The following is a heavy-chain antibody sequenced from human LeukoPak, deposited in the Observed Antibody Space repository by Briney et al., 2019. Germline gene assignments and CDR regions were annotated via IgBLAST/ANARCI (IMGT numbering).Heavy chain of an antibody. Sequence: GGSLRLSCAASGFTFSSYGMHWVRQAPGKGLEWVAVISYDGSNKCYADSVKGRFTISRDNSKNTLYLQMNSLRAEDTAVYYCAKDKSGGYDYWGQGTLVTVSS. J-gene: IGHJ4*02. CDR1: GFTFSSYG. V-gene: IGHV3-30*18. D-gene: IGHD3-10*01. CDR2: ISYDGSNK. CDR3: AKDKSGGYDY.